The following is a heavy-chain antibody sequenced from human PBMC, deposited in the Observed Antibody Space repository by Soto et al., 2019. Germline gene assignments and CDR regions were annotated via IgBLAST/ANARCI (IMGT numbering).Heavy chain of an antibody. J-gene: IGHJ6*02. CDR2: MNPNSGNT. CDR3: ARGLYYYDSSGYYYYYYGMDV. D-gene: IGHD3-22*01. Sequence: QVQLVQSGAEVKKPGASVKVSCKASGYTFTSYDINWVRQATGQGLEWMGWMNPNSGNTGYAQKFQGRVTMTRNTSISTAHMELSSLRSEDTAVYYCARGLYYYDSSGYYYYYYGMDVWGQGTTVTVSS. V-gene: IGHV1-8*01. CDR1: GYTFTSYD.